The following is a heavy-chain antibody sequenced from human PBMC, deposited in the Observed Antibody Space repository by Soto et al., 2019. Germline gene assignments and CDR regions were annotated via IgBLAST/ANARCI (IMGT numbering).Heavy chain of an antibody. CDR2: IYYSGST. Sequence: SETLSVTCTFSVGSVRIGSYYWSWIRQPPGKGLEWIGYIYYSGSTNYNPSLKSRVTISVDTSKNQFSLKLSSVTAADTAVYYCAREVVATILFDYWGQGTMVTVSS. V-gene: IGHV4-61*01. J-gene: IGHJ4*02. CDR1: VGSVRIGSYY. CDR3: AREVVATILFDY. D-gene: IGHD5-12*01.